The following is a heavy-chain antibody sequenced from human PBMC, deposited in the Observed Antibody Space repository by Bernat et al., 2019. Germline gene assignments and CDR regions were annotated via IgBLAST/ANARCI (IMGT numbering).Heavy chain of an antibody. Sequence: QVQLVESGGGVVQPGSSLRLSCAPSGFTFSNYGMHWVRQAPGKGLEWVAVIWYDGSKEYYADSVKGRFTISRDNSKNTLYLQMNSLRAEDTAVYYCARGWWLQSTSLDYWGQGTLVTVSS. CDR1: GFTFSNYG. D-gene: IGHD5-12*01. V-gene: IGHV3-33*01. CDR2: IWYDGSKE. CDR3: ARGWWLQSTSLDY. J-gene: IGHJ4*02.